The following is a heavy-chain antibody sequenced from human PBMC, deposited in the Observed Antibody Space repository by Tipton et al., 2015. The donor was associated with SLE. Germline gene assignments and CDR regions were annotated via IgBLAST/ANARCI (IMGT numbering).Heavy chain of an antibody. Sequence: TLSLTCAVYGGSFSGYYWSWIRQPPGKGLEWIGEINHSGSTNYNPSLKSRVTISVDTSKNQFSLKLSSVTAADTAVYYCARGGPYYYGSGSSPAEYFQYWGQGTPVTVSS. CDR1: GGSFSGYY. V-gene: IGHV4-34*01. D-gene: IGHD3-10*01. CDR2: INHSGST. J-gene: IGHJ1*01. CDR3: ARGGPYYYGSGSSPAEYFQY.